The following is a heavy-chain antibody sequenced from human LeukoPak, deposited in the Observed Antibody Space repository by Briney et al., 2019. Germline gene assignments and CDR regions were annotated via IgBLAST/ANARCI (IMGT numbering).Heavy chain of an antibody. D-gene: IGHD6-13*01. CDR3: ARRIAAAGAYSFDY. V-gene: IGHV4-59*08. CDR2: IYYSGST. J-gene: IGHJ4*02. CDR1: GGSISSYY. Sequence: SETLSLTCTVSGGSISSYYWSWIRQPPGKGLEWIGYIYYSGSTNYNPSLKSRVTISVDTSKNQFSLKLSSVTAADTAVYYCARRIAAAGAYSFDYWGQGTLVTVSS.